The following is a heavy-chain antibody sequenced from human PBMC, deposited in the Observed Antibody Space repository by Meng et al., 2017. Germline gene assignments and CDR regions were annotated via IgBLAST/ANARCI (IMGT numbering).Heavy chain of an antibody. J-gene: IGHJ4*02. D-gene: IGHD3-22*01. CDR3: ARLDSSGGTGNDDY. CDR2: INPNSGGT. V-gene: IGHV1-2*06. Sequence: ASVKVSCKASGYTFTGYYMHWVRQAPGQGLEWMGRINPNSGGTNYAQKFQGRVTMTRDTSISTAYMELSRLRSDDTAVYYCARLDSSGGTGNDDYWGQGTLVTVSP. CDR1: GYTFTGYY.